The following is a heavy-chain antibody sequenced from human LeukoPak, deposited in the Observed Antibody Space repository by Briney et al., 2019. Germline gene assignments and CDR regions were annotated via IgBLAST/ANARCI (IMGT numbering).Heavy chain of an antibody. CDR2: IYHSGST. CDR3: ARGSEIGYSYGFVPSEIDYYYYYMDV. J-gene: IGHJ6*03. D-gene: IGHD5-18*01. V-gene: IGHV4-38-2*02. CDR1: GYSISSGYY. Sequence: PSETLSLTCTVSGYSISSGYYWGWIRQPPGKGLEWIGSIYHSGSTYYNPSLKSRVTISVDTSKNQFSLKLSSVTAADTAVYYCARGSEIGYSYGFVPSEIDYYYYYMDVWGKGTTVTVSS.